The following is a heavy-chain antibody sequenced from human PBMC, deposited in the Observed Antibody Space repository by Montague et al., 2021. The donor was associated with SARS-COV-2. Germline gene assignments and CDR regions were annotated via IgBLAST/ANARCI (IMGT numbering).Heavy chain of an antibody. CDR3: ARAQNIFFIANCVYDFDL. CDR2: VHYTGST. CDR1: GGSISSYY. Sequence: SETLSLTCAVSGGSISSYYWSWIRQSPGKGLEWIGYVHYTGSTKYNPSLKTRVTMSLDTPKNHFSLRLNSVTAADTAVYYCARAQNIFFIANCVYDFDLRGLGALVSVSS. D-gene: IGHD1-1*01. V-gene: IGHV4-59*12. J-gene: IGHJ4*02.